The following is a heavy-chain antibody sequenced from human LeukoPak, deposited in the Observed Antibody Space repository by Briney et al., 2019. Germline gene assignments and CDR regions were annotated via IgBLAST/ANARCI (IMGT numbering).Heavy chain of an antibody. CDR1: GFTFSRYG. J-gene: IGHJ4*02. V-gene: IGHV3-33*01. D-gene: IGHD1-26*01. Sequence: GRSLRLSCAASGFTFSRYGMHWVRQAPGKGLEWVAVIWYDGSNKYYADSVKGRFTISRDNSKNTLYLQMNSLRAEDTAVYYCARDHLYSGSYRFDCWGQGTLVTVSS. CDR3: ARDHLYSGSYRFDC. CDR2: IWYDGSNK.